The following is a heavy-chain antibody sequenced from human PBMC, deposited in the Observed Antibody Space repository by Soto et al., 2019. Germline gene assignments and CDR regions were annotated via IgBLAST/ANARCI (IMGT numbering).Heavy chain of an antibody. D-gene: IGHD3-3*01. J-gene: IGHJ6*02. Sequence: EVQLVESGGGLVQPGGSLRLSCAASGFTFSSYWMSWVRQAPGKGLGWVANIKQDGSEKYYVDSVKGRFTISRDNAKNSLYLQMNSLRAEDTAVYYCARDRGNYDFWSGYYREGYGMDVWGQGTTVTVSS. CDR2: IKQDGSEK. CDR3: ARDRGNYDFWSGYYREGYGMDV. V-gene: IGHV3-7*05. CDR1: GFTFSSYW.